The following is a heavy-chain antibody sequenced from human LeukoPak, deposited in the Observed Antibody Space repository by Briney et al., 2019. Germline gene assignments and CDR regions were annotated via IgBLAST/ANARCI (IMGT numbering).Heavy chain of an antibody. D-gene: IGHD6-13*01. CDR3: ARGLAAASNSSY. V-gene: IGHV1-2*02. CDR2: INPNSGGT. Sequence: ASVKVSCKASGYTFTGYYMHWVRQAPGQGLEWIGWINPNSGGTNYAQKFQGRVTMTRDTSISTAYMELSRLRSDDTAVYYCARGLAAASNSSYWGQGTLVTVSS. J-gene: IGHJ4*02. CDR1: GYTFTGYY.